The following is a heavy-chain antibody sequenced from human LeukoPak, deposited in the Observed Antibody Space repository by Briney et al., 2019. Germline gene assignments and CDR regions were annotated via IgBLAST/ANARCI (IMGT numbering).Heavy chain of an antibody. CDR3: AKDNLRFLEWLSSFDY. D-gene: IGHD3-3*01. Sequence: PGGSLRLSCAASGFTFSSYGMHWVRQAPGKGLEWVAFIRYDGSNKYYADSVKGRFTISRDNSKNTLYLQMNSLRAEDAAVYYCAKDNLRFLEWLSSFDYWGQGTLVTVSS. CDR1: GFTFSSYG. V-gene: IGHV3-30*02. CDR2: IRYDGSNK. J-gene: IGHJ4*02.